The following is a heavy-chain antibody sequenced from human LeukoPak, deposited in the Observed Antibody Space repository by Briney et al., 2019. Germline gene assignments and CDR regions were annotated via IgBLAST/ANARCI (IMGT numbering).Heavy chain of an antibody. D-gene: IGHD5-24*01. J-gene: IGHJ4*02. CDR1: GGSISSSTYY. CDR3: VRDKGDGTRPSSERFDY. CDR2: VYYSGST. V-gene: IGHV4-39*07. Sequence: WETLSLTCTVSGGSISSSTYYWGWIRQPPGEGLEWIGSVYYSGSTYYNPSLKSRVTMSVDASKNQFSLNLTSVTAADTAVYYCVRDKGDGTRPSSERFDYWGQGTLVTVSS.